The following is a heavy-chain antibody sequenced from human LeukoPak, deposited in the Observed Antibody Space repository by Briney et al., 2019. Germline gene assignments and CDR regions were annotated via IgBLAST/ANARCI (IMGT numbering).Heavy chain of an antibody. J-gene: IGHJ4*02. D-gene: IGHD5-12*01. CDR1: GFTFSDYY. CDR3: ARGRGYSGYDLVDY. Sequence: GGSLRLSCAASGFTFSDYYMSWIRQAPGKGLEWVSYISSSSSYTNYADSVKGRFTISRDNAKNSLYLQMNSLRAEDTAVYYCARGRGYSGYDLVDYWGQGTLVTVSS. V-gene: IGHV3-11*05. CDR2: ISSSSSYT.